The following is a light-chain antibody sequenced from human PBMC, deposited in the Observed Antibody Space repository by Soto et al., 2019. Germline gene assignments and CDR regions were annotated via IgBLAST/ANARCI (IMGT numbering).Light chain of an antibody. CDR2: KNN. CDR1: SSNIGSNY. Sequence: QPVLTQPPSASGTPGQRVTISCSGSSSNIGSNYVYWYQQLPGTAPKLLIYKNNQRPSGVPDRFSGSKSGTSASLAISGLRSEDEADYYCAVWDDSLSAWVFGGGTKLTVL. J-gene: IGLJ3*02. CDR3: AVWDDSLSAWV. V-gene: IGLV1-47*01.